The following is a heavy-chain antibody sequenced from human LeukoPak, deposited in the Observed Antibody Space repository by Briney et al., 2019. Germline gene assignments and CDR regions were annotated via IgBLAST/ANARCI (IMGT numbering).Heavy chain of an antibody. CDR2: ISASGYNT. J-gene: IGHJ6*03. V-gene: IGHV3-23*01. CDR3: AKGAEEGVVITSVYYYYMDV. CDR1: GFTFSGSA. D-gene: IGHD3-22*01. Sequence: GGSLRLSCAASGFTFSGSALHWVRQAPGKGLEWVSTISASGYNTYYADSVQGRFTISRDNSKDTLYLQMNSLRVEDTAVYYCAKGAEEGVVITSVYYYYMDVWGKGTTVTISS.